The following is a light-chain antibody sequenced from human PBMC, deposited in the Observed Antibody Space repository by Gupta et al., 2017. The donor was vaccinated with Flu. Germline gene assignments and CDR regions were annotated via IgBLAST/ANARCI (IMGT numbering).Light chain of an antibody. CDR3: VLHVGSGIGV. CDR2: STN. Sequence: QTVVTQEPSFSVSPGGTVTLTCGLSSGSVSSTNTPSWYQQTPGQAPRTLIYSTNTRSSGVPDRFSGSIVGNKAALTITGAQADDESDYYCVLHVGSGIGVFGGGPKVTVL. J-gene: IGLJ3*02. CDR1: SGSVSSTNT. V-gene: IGLV8-61*01.